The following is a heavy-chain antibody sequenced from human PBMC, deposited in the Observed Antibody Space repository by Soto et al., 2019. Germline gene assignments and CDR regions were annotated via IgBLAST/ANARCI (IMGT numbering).Heavy chain of an antibody. Sequence: GGSLRLSCAASGFTFSASAMHWVRQASGKGLEWVGRIRSNGRTVYAASMQGRFTISRDDSKKTAYLQLNSLKTDDTAVYYCARLDCSGGSSYPYYFEHWGQGALVTVSS. V-gene: IGHV3-73*01. CDR1: GFTFSASA. J-gene: IGHJ4*02. D-gene: IGHD2-15*01. CDR3: ARLDCSGGSSYPYYFEH. CDR2: IRSNGRT.